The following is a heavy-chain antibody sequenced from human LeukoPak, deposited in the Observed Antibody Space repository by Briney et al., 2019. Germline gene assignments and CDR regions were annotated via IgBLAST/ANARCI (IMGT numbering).Heavy chain of an antibody. CDR3: ARAKVQDSSGYYSFDY. J-gene: IGHJ4*02. CDR1: GGTFNNYA. D-gene: IGHD3-22*01. V-gene: IGHV1-69*01. CDR2: IILIFGTA. Sequence: GSAVTVSYMASGGTFNNYAISWVGQAPGRGGEWMGGIILIFGTANYAQKLQGRVTITADESTSTAYMELSSLRSEDTAVYYCARAKVQDSSGYYSFDYWGQGTLVTVSS.